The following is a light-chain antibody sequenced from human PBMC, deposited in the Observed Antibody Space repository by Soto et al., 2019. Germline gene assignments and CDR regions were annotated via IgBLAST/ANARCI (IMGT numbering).Light chain of an antibody. J-gene: IGKJ4*01. CDR2: DAS. CDR3: QQRSNWLT. Sequence: ELVLTQSPATLSLSPGERATLSCRASQRVGSYLAWYQQIPGQAPRLLINDASRRATGIPDRFSGGGSGTDFTLTISRLEPEDFAVYYCQQRSNWLTFGGGTKVDI. V-gene: IGKV3D-20*02. CDR1: QRVGSY.